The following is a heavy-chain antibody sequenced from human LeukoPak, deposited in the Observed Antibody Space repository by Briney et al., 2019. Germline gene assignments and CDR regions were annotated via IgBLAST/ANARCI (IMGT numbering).Heavy chain of an antibody. J-gene: IGHJ4*02. CDR3: AKVSESNYDILTGYYTPYYFDY. CDR2: ISGSGGRT. V-gene: IGHV3-23*01. D-gene: IGHD3-9*01. Sequence: GGSLRLSCAASGFTFSSYAMSWVRQAPGKGLEWVSSISGSGGRTYHADSVKGRFTISRDNSKNTLYLQMNSLRAEDTAVYYCAKVSESNYDILTGYYTPYYFDYWGQGTLVTVSS. CDR1: GFTFSSYA.